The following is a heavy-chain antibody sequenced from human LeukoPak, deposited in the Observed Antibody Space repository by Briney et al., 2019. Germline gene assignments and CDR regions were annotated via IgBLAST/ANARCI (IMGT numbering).Heavy chain of an antibody. CDR2: INHSGST. CDR3: ARAIVVVPAASIYYYYGMDV. J-gene: IGHJ6*02. CDR1: GGSFSGYY. D-gene: IGHD2-2*01. V-gene: IGHV4-34*01. Sequence: SETLSLTCAVYGGSFSGYYWSWIRQPPGKGLEWIGEINHSGSTNYNPSLKSRVTISVDTSKNQSSLKLSSVTAADTAVYYCARAIVVVPAASIYYYYGMDVWGQGTTVTVSS.